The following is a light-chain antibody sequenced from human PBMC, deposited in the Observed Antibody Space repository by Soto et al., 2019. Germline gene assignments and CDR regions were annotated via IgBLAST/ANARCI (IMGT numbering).Light chain of an antibody. CDR2: RSN. CDR1: SSNIGSNA. V-gene: IGLV1-44*01. Sequence: QSVLTQPPSASATPGQRVTISCSGSSSNIGSNAVNWYQQLPGTAPKVLIYRSNLRPSGVPDRFSGSKSGTSAYLAISGLQSEDEADYYCAAWDDSLNGFYVFGTGTKVTVL. CDR3: AAWDDSLNGFYV. J-gene: IGLJ1*01.